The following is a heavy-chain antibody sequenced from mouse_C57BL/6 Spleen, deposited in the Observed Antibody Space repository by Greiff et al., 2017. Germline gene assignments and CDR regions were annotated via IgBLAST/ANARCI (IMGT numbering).Heavy chain of an antibody. J-gene: IGHJ4*01. D-gene: IGHD1-1*01. CDR1: GFTFSSYT. V-gene: IGHV5-9*01. Sequence: EVQRVQSGGGLVKPGGSLKLSCAASGFTFSSYTMSWVRQTPEKRLEWVATISGGGGNTYYPDSVKGRFTISRDNAKNTLYLQMSSLRSEDTALYYCARQGYCGSSSHYYAMDYWGQGTSVTVSS. CDR2: ISGGGGNT. CDR3: ARQGYCGSSSHYYAMDY.